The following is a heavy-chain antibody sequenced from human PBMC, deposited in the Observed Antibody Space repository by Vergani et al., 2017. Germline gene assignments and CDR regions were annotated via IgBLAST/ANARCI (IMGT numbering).Heavy chain of an antibody. J-gene: IGHJ4*02. Sequence: QLQLQESGPGLVKPSETLSLTCTVSGGSISSSSYYWGWIRQPPGKGLEWIGSIYYSGSTYYNPSLKSRVTISVDTSKNQFSLKLSSVTAADTAVYYCARVPQTSTYIFDYWGQGTLVTVSS. CDR1: GGSISSSSYY. CDR3: ARVPQTSTYIFDY. CDR2: IYYSGST. V-gene: IGHV4-39*07. D-gene: IGHD1-14*01.